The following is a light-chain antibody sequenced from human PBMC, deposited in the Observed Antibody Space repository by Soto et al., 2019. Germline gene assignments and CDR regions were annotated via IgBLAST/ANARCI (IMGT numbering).Light chain of an antibody. CDR2: NTN. V-gene: IGLV1-44*01. J-gene: IGLJ3*02. CDR1: TSNIGTNT. Sequence: QSFLPQPPSASGTPGQRVTISCSGGTSNIGTNTVNWYQQLPGTAPKPLIYNTNQRPAGVPDRFSGSKSGTSASLAISGLGSEDEASYFCATCDGSLSVLFGRGTKLTVL. CDR3: ATCDGSLSVL.